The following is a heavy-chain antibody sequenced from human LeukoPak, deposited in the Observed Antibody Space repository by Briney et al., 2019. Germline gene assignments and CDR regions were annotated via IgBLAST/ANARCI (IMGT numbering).Heavy chain of an antibody. J-gene: IGHJ4*02. CDR1: GFTFSSCA. CDR2: IWYDGTNK. CDR3: ARDESSGHLHFDY. D-gene: IGHD3-22*01. Sequence: PGRSLRLSCAASGFTFSSCAMHWVRQAPGKGLEWVAVIWYDGTNKYYAESAKGRFTISRDNSKNTLYLQMNSLRDEDTAMYYCARDESSGHLHFDYWGQGTLVTVSS. V-gene: IGHV3-33*08.